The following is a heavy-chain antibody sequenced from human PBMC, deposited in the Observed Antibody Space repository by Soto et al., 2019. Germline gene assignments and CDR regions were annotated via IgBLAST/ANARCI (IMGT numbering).Heavy chain of an antibody. CDR2: IIPIFGTA. CDR1: GGTFSSYA. CDR3: ARTSIEARPAYYGMDV. Sequence: ASVKVSCKASGGTFSSYAISWVRQAPGQGLEWMGGIIPIFGTANYAQKFQGRVTITADESTSTAYMELSSLRSEDTAVYCCARTSIEARPAYYGMDVWGQGTTVTVSS. D-gene: IGHD6-6*01. V-gene: IGHV1-69*13. J-gene: IGHJ6*02.